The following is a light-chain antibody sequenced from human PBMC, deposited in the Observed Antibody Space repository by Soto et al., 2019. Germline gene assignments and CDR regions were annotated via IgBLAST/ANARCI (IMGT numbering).Light chain of an antibody. CDR2: DAS. CDR1: QSVSSY. CDR3: QQRSNWPRT. J-gene: IGKJ1*01. V-gene: IGKV3-11*01. Sequence: NVLTQYTDPLSWSPWERATLSCRASQSVSSYLAWYQQKPGQAPRLLIYDASNRATGIPARFSGSGSGTDFTLTISSLEPEDFAVYYCQQRSNWPRTFGQGAKVDIK.